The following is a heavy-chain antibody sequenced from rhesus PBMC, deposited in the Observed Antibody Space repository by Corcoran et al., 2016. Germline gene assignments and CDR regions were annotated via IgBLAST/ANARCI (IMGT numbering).Heavy chain of an antibody. Sequence: QVQLQESGPGLVKPSETLSPTCAVSGASISSYWWSWIRQPPGKGMEWIGEINGNWGSTYYNPSLKRRVAISKAAAKNQFSLKLSSVTAADTAVYYCAREGGWERGGYWGQGVLVTVAS. CDR1: GASISSYW. CDR3: AREGGWERGGY. D-gene: IGHD1-44*02. CDR2: INGNWGST. J-gene: IGHJ4*01. V-gene: IGHV4-80*01.